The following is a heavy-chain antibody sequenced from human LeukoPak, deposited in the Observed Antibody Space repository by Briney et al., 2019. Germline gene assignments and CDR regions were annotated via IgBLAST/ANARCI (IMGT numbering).Heavy chain of an antibody. CDR1: GYTLTSYG. CDR3: ARGRCSSRSCYLFDY. D-gene: IGHD2-2*01. J-gene: IGHJ4*02. Sequence: GASVKVSCKASGYTLTSYGISWVRQAPGQGLEWMGWISAYNGNTNYAQKLQGRVTMTTDTSTSTAYMELSRLRSDDTAVYYCARGRCSSRSCYLFDYWGQGTLVTVSS. V-gene: IGHV1-18*01. CDR2: ISAYNGNT.